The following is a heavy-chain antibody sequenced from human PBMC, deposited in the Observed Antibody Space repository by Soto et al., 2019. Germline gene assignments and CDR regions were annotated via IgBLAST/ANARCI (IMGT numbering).Heavy chain of an antibody. Sequence: EVQLVESGGGLVQPGGSLRLSCAASGFTFTRYSMNWVRQAPGKGLEWVSHISSSSSMIYYADSVKGRFSTSRDNAKNSLYLQMSSLRAEDTAVYYCASYDNTNAFDIWGQGTMVTVSS. D-gene: IGHD3-10*01. CDR1: GFTFTRYS. CDR3: ASYDNTNAFDI. J-gene: IGHJ3*02. CDR2: ISSSSSMI. V-gene: IGHV3-48*01.